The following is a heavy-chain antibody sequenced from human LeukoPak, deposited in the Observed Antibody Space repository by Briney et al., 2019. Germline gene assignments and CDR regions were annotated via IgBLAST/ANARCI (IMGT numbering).Heavy chain of an antibody. D-gene: IGHD1-14*01. CDR1: GYTFIKYG. Sequence: ASVKVSCKASGYTFIKYGISWVRQAPGQGLEWMGGIIPIFGTANYAQKFQGRVTITADESTSTAYMELSSLRSEDTAVYYCARGVQVATAEYFDYWGQGTLVTVSS. V-gene: IGHV1-69*13. CDR2: IIPIFGTA. CDR3: ARGVQVATAEYFDY. J-gene: IGHJ4*02.